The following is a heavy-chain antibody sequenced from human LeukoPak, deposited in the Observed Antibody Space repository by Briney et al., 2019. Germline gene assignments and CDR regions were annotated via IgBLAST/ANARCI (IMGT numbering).Heavy chain of an antibody. CDR1: GFTFSSFS. V-gene: IGHV3-23*01. CDR3: ASLGYCSSTSCYGDAFDI. Sequence: GGSLRLSCAASGFTFSSFSMNWVRQAPGKGLEWVSAISGSGGSTYYADSVKGRFTISRDNSKNTLYLQMNSLRAEDTAVYYCASLGYCSSTSCYGDAFDIWGQGTMVTVSS. J-gene: IGHJ3*02. D-gene: IGHD2-2*01. CDR2: ISGSGGST.